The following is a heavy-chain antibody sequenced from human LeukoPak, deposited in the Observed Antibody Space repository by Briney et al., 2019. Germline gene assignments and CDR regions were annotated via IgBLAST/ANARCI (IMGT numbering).Heavy chain of an antibody. V-gene: IGHV1-8*03. Sequence: ASVKVSCKASGYTFTSYDINWVRQATGQGLEWRGWMNPNSGNTGYAQKFQGRVTITRNTSISTAYMELSSLRSEDTAVYYCARVLPKTDHYGDLDYWGQGTLVTVSS. J-gene: IGHJ4*02. CDR2: MNPNSGNT. D-gene: IGHD4-17*01. CDR1: GYTFTSYD. CDR3: ARVLPKTDHYGDLDY.